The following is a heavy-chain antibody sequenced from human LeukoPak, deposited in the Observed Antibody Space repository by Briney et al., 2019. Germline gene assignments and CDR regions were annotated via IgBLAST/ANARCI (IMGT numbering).Heavy chain of an antibody. J-gene: IGHJ4*02. CDR1: GFTFSSYS. Sequence: GGSLILSCAASGFTFSSYSMNWVRQAPGKGLEWVSSISSSSSYIYYADSVKGRFTISRDNAKNSLYLQMNSLRAEDTAVYYCARDSPIAAGILADYWGQGTLVTVSS. CDR2: ISSSSSYI. V-gene: IGHV3-21*01. D-gene: IGHD6-13*01. CDR3: ARDSPIAAGILADY.